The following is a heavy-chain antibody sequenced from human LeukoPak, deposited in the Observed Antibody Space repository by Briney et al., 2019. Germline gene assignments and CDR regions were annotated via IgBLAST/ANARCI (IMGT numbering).Heavy chain of an antibody. CDR2: INHSGST. CDR3: ARSDITTRWFDP. CDR1: GGSFSGYY. J-gene: IGHJ5*02. V-gene: IGHV4-34*01. D-gene: IGHD1-14*01. Sequence: PSETLSLTCAVYGGSFSGYYWSWIRQPPGKGLEWIGEINHSGSTNYNPSLKSRVTISVDTSKNQFSLKLSSVTAADTAVYYCARSDITTRWFDPWGQGTLVTVSS.